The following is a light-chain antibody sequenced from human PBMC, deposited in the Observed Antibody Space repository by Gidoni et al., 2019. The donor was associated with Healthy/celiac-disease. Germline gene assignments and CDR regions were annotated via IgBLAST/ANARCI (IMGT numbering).Light chain of an antibody. Sequence: IPMTQSPSSLSASVGDSVTITCRASKSISSYLNWYQQKPGKAPKLLIYAASSLQSGVPSRFSGSGSGTDFTITISSLQPEDFATYYCQQSYSTPPFTFGPXTKVDIK. CDR1: KSISSY. J-gene: IGKJ3*01. V-gene: IGKV1-39*01. CDR3: QQSYSTPPFT. CDR2: AAS.